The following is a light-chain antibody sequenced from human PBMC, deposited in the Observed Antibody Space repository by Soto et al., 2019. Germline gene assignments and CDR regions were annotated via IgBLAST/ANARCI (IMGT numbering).Light chain of an antibody. CDR2: EGS. V-gene: IGLV2-23*01. Sequence: QSALTQPASVSGSPGQSITISCTGTSSDVGSYNLVSLYQQHPGKAPKPMIYEGSKRPSGVSNRFSGSKSGNTASLTISGLQAEDEADYYCCSYAGSSTWVFGTGTKVTVL. J-gene: IGLJ1*01. CDR1: SSDVGSYNL. CDR3: CSYAGSSTWV.